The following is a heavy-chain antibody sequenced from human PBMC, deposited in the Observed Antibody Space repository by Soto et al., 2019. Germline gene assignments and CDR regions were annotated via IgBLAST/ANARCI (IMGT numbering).Heavy chain of an antibody. Sequence: SETLSLTCAVSGGSIISGGYSWSWIRQPPGKGLEWIGYIYSGTTHYNPSLESRVTIAMDRSKNQVSLSLKSVTAADTAVYYCARDDSGAFFDFWGQGTLVTVSS. J-gene: IGHJ4*02. D-gene: IGHD3-22*01. CDR3: ARDDSGAFFDF. CDR1: GGSIISGGYS. CDR2: IYSGTT. V-gene: IGHV4-30-2*01.